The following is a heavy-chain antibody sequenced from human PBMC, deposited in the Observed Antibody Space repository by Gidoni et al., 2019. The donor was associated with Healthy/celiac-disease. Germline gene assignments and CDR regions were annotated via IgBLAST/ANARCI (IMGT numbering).Heavy chain of an antibody. J-gene: IGHJ3*02. CDR3: ARGEVVPADDAFDI. V-gene: IGHV4-30-2*01. D-gene: IGHD2-2*01. CDR2: IYHSGST. Sequence: QLQLQESGSGLVKPSQTLSLTCAVSGGSISSGGYSWSWIRQPPGKGLEWIGYIYHSGSTYYNPSLKSRVTISGDRSKNQFSLKLSSVTAADTAVYYCARGEVVPADDAFDIWGQGTMVTVSS. CDR1: GGSISSGGYS.